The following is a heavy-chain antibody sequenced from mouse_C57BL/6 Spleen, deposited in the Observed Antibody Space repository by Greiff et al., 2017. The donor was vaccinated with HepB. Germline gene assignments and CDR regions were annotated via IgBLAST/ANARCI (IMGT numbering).Heavy chain of an antibody. Sequence: EVMLVESGGGLVKPGGSLKLSCAASGFTFSSYTMSWVRQTPEKRLEWVATISGGGGNTYYPDSVKGRFTISRDNAKNTLYLQMSSLRSEDTALYYCARPCKDYAMDYWGQGTSVTVSS. D-gene: IGHD1-3*01. CDR3: ARPCKDYAMDY. V-gene: IGHV5-9*01. J-gene: IGHJ4*01. CDR2: ISGGGGNT. CDR1: GFTFSSYT.